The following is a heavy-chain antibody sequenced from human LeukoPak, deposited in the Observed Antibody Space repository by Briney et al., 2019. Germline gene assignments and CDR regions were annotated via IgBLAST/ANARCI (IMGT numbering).Heavy chain of an antibody. Sequence: SGPTLVKPTQTLTLTCTFSGFSLSTSGVGVGWIRQPPGKALERLALIYWDDDKRYSPSLKSRLTITKDTSKNQVVLTMTNMDPVDTATYYCAHLPYSSSNLLFDYWGQGTLVTVSS. V-gene: IGHV2-5*02. CDR1: GFSLSTSGVG. J-gene: IGHJ4*02. CDR2: IYWDDDK. D-gene: IGHD5-18*01. CDR3: AHLPYSSSNLLFDY.